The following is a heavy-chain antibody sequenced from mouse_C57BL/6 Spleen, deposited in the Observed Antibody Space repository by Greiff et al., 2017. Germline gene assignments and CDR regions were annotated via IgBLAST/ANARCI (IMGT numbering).Heavy chain of an antibody. D-gene: IGHD2-5*01. V-gene: IGHV1-72*01. CDR2: IDPNSGGP. CDR3: ARWGYDSNYIYYFDY. CDR1: GYTFTSYW. Sequence: VQLQQPGAELVKPGASVKLSCKASGYTFTSYWMHWVKQRPGRGLEWIGRIDPNSGGPKYTEKFKRQATLTVDKPSSTAYMQLSSLTSDDSSVYYCARWGYDSNYIYYFDYWGQGTTRTVSS. J-gene: IGHJ2*01.